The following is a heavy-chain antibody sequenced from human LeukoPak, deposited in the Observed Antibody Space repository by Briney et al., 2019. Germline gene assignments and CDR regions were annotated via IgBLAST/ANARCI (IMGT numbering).Heavy chain of an antibody. CDR3: ATEATLGH. Sequence: QPGGSLRLSCAASGFTFSSYWMHWVRQVPGKGLVWVSRINADGSTTTYADSVKGRFIISRDNAKNTVYLQMNSLRPEDTAVYYCATEATLGHWGQGTPVTVSS. J-gene: IGHJ4*02. CDR1: GFTFSSYW. D-gene: IGHD7-27*01. V-gene: IGHV3-74*01. CDR2: INADGSTT.